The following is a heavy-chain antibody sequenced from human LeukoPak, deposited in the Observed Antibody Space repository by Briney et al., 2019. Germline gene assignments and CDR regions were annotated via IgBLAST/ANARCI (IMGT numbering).Heavy chain of an antibody. J-gene: IGHJ5*02. CDR3: ARQGDYAWGSFLPTWFDP. Sequence: SETLSLTCTVSGGSINSSSYYWGWIRQPPGKGLEWIGTIYYSGSTYYNPSLKSRVTISVDSSKNQFSLKLDSVTAADTAVYYCARQGDYAWGSFLPTWFDPWGQGTLVTVSS. CDR1: GGSINSSSYY. D-gene: IGHD3-16*01. V-gene: IGHV4-39*01. CDR2: IYYSGST.